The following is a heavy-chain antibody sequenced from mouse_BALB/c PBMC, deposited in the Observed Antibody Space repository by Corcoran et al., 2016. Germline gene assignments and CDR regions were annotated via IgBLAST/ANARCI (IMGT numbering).Heavy chain of an antibody. D-gene: IGHD3-1*01. CDR2: INTYTGEP. Sequence: QIQLVQSGPELKKPGETVKISCKASGYTFTNYGMNWVKQAPGKGLKWMGWINTYTGEPTYADDFKGRFAFSLETSASTAYLQINNLKNEDMATYFCARGGSSGDGHTYWGQGTLVTVSA. CDR1: GYTFTNYG. CDR3: ARGGSSGDGHTY. J-gene: IGHJ3*01. V-gene: IGHV9-1*02.